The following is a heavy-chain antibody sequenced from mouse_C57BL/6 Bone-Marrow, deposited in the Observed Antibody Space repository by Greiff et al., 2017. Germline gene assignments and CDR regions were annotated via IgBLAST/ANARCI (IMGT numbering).Heavy chain of an antibody. J-gene: IGHJ2*01. V-gene: IGHV1-18*01. D-gene: IGHD2-1*01. CDR2: INPNNGGT. CDR3: ARGTYGNYESYFDY. Sequence: VHVKQSGPELVKPGASVKIPCKASGYTFTDYNMDWVKQSHGKSLEWIGDINPNNGGTIYNQKFKGKATLTVDKSSSTAYMELRSLTSEDTAVYYCARGTYGNYESYFDYWGQGTTLTVSS. CDR1: GYTFTDYN.